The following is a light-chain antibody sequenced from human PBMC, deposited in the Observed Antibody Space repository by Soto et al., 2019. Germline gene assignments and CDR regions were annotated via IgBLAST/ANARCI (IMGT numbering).Light chain of an antibody. CDR3: QQYGSSPLA. CDR1: QSVSSSY. CDR2: GAS. J-gene: IGKJ4*01. Sequence: EIVLTQSPGTLSLSPGERATLSCRASQSVSSSYLAWYQQKPGQAPRLLIYGASSRATGIPDRFSGSGSGTDFTLTISSLEPEGFAVYYCQQYGSSPLAFGGGTQVEIK. V-gene: IGKV3-20*01.